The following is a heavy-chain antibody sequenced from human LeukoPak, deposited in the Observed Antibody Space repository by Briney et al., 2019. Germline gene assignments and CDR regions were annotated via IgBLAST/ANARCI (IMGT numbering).Heavy chain of an antibody. CDR1: GFTFSSCG. V-gene: IGHV3-30*18. CDR2: ISYDGSNK. CDR3: AKDGMDV. J-gene: IGHJ6*02. Sequence: GGSLRLSCAASGFTFSSCGMHWVRQAPGKGLEWVAVISYDGSNKYYADSVKGRFTISRDNSKNTLYPQMNSLRAEDTAVYYCAKDGMDVWGQGTTVTVSS.